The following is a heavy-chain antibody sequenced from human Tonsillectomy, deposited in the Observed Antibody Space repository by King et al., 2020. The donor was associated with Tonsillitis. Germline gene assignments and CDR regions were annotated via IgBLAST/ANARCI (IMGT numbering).Heavy chain of an antibody. CDR1: GDTFSSYA. J-gene: IGHJ4*02. V-gene: IGHV1-69*01. Sequence: VQLVQSWAEVRKPGSSVKVSCKAAGDTFSSYAINWVRQAPGQGLEWMGGIIPIIGTTKYAQTFQGRVTIIADESTSTAHMELSSLRSEDTAVYYCAGVGRITGEDYYFDYWGQGTLVTVSS. D-gene: IGHD3-10*01. CDR2: IIPIIGTT. CDR3: AGVGRITGEDYYFDY.